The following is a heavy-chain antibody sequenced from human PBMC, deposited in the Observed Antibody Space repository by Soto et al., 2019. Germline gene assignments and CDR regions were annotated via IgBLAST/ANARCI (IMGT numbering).Heavy chain of an antibody. V-gene: IGHV4-34*01. Sequence: PSETLPFASPVYGGSFSGYFWSWIRLPPGNGLEWLGEINHSGGTNVNPSLKSRVTISVDTSKNQFSLKLSSMTAADTAVYYCARGRKGDFWSGVYYYYGMDVWGQGTTVT. CDR1: GGSFSGYF. D-gene: IGHD3-3*01. CDR3: ARGRKGDFWSGVYYYYGMDV. CDR2: INHSGGT. J-gene: IGHJ6*02.